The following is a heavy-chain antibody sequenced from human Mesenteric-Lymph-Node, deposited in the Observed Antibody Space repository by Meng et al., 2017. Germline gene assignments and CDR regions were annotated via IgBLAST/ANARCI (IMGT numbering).Heavy chain of an antibody. J-gene: IGHJ2*01. Sequence: EVQLVESGGGLVKPGESLRLSCVASGFTFSSYSMNWVRQAPGKGLEWASSISTSTSIYYADSAKGRFTISRDNAKNSLFLQMNSLRAEDTAVYYCARGVAPAGMLYWYFDLWGRGTLVTVSS. CDR3: ARGVAPAGMLYWYFDL. CDR1: GFTFSSYS. CDR2: ISTSTSI. V-gene: IGHV3-21*01. D-gene: IGHD6-13*01.